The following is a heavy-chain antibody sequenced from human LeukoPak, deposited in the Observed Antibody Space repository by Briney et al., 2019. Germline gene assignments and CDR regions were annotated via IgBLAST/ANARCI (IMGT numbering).Heavy chain of an antibody. CDR1: GYTFTSYG. CDR2: ISAYNGNT. D-gene: IGHD2-15*01. V-gene: IGHV1-18*04. J-gene: IGHJ6*04. CDR3: ARAGRCSGGSCYRPYYYYGIDV. Sequence: ASVKVSCKASGYTFTSYGISWVRQAPGQGLEWMGWISAYNGNTNYAQKLQGRVTMTTDTSTSTAYMELRSLRSDDTAVYYCARAGRCSGGSCYRPYYYYGIDVWGKGTTVTVSS.